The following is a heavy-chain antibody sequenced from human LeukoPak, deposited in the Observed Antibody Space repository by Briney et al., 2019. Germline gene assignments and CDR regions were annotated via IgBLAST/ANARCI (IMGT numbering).Heavy chain of an antibody. D-gene: IGHD5-18*01. CDR2: IISSGSAT. V-gene: IGHV3-11*01. Sequence: GGSLRLSCAASGFTFSIYAMNWIRQAPGKGLEWISYIISSGSATYYADSVKGRFTISRDNAKNSLYLQMNSLRVEDTAVYYCARDGDTTSKVDYWGQGTLVTVSS. CDR3: ARDGDTTSKVDY. J-gene: IGHJ4*02. CDR1: GFTFSIYA.